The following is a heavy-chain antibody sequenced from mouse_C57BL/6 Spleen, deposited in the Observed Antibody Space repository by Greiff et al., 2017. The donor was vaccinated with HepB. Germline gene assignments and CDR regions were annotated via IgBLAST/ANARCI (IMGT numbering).Heavy chain of an antibody. CDR3: ARKGLRYPYYFDY. V-gene: IGHV1-18*01. Sequence: VQLQQSGPELVKPGASVKIPCKASGYTFTDYNMDWVKQSHGKSLEWIGDINPNNGGTIYNQKFKGKATLTVDKSSSTAYMELRSLTSEDTAVYYCARKGLRYPYYFDYWGRGTTLTVSS. D-gene: IGHD1-1*01. CDR2: INPNNGGT. J-gene: IGHJ2*01. CDR1: GYTFTDYN.